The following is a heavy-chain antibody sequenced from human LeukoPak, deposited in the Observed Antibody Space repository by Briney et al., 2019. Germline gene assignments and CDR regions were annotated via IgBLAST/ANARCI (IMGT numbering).Heavy chain of an antibody. CDR2: ISGDSRYI. J-gene: IGHJ4*02. Sequence: PGGSLRLSCAASGFTFSDYSLNWVRQAPGKGLEWVSCISGDSRYIYYADSVKGRSTISRDNAQNSLYLHMNSLRAEGTAVYYCARGPFSSSWSDFDYWGQGTLVTVSS. D-gene: IGHD6-13*01. CDR3: ARGPFSSSWSDFDY. V-gene: IGHV3-21*06. CDR1: GFTFSDYS.